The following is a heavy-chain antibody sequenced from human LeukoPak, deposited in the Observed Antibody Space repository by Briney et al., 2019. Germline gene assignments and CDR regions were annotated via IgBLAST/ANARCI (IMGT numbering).Heavy chain of an antibody. J-gene: IGHJ4*02. V-gene: IGHV2-5*02. D-gene: IGHD3-9*01. CDR2: IYWDDDN. CDR1: GFSLSTSGVG. CDR3: AHQNYDILTGYWNTGFDY. Sequence: SGPTLVNPTQTLTLTCTFSGFSLSTSGVGVGWIRQAPGKALEWLALIYWDDDNRYSPSLKSRLTITKDTSKNQVVLRMTNMDPVDTGTYYCAHQNYDILTGYWNTGFDYWGQGTLVTVSS.